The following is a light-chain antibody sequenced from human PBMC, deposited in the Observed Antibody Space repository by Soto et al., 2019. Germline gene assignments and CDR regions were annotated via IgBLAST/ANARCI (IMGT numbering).Light chain of an antibody. CDR3: QQSYNTPRT. V-gene: IGKV4-1*01. CDR2: WAS. J-gene: IGKJ1*01. Sequence: DIVMTQSPESLAVSLGERATNNCKSNQSVLYSSNNKDYLAWYQQKPGQPPKLLVSWASTRESGVPDRFSGSGSGTDFNLTISSLQAEDVAVYYCQQSYNTPRTFGQGTKVEIK. CDR1: QSVLYSSNNKDY.